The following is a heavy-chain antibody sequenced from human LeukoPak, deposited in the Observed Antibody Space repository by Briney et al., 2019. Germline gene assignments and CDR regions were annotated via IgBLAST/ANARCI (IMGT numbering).Heavy chain of an antibody. CDR2: IYYSGST. D-gene: IGHD3-22*01. J-gene: IGHJ4*02. V-gene: IGHV4-59*01. CDR1: GGFISSYY. CDR3: ASLYYYGSSGSSY. Sequence: SETLSLTCTVSGGFISSYYWSWIRQPPGKGLEWVGYIYYSGSTNYNPSLKRRVTISVDTSKNEFSLKLSCVTAADTAVYYCASLYYYGSSGSSYWGQGTLVTVSS.